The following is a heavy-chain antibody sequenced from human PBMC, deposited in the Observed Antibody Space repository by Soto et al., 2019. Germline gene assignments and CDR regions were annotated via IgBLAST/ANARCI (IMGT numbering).Heavy chain of an antibody. J-gene: IGHJ4*02. D-gene: IGHD5-12*01. Sequence: WGSLRLSCAASGFSFIGFWIHLGRQAPGKWLVWVSRMFTDVSTTYYADSVKGRFTISRDNAKSTLYLQMNSLRDEDTAVYYCVRGNTGYGNFDSWGQGTLVTVSS. CDR1: GFSFIGFW. V-gene: IGHV3-74*01. CDR3: VRGNTGYGNFDS. CDR2: MFTDVSTT.